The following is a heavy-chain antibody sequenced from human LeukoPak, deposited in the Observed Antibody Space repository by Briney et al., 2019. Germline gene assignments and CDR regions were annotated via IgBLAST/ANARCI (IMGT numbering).Heavy chain of an antibody. Sequence: GGSLRLSCAASGFTFSSYAMSWVRQAPGKGLEWVSYISSSGSTIYYADSVKGRFTISRDNAKNSLYLQMNSLRAEDTAVYYCAAPYGSGSQLDYWGQGTLVTVSS. CDR2: ISSSGSTI. V-gene: IGHV3-48*04. J-gene: IGHJ4*02. CDR1: GFTFSSYA. D-gene: IGHD3-10*01. CDR3: AAPYGSGSQLDY.